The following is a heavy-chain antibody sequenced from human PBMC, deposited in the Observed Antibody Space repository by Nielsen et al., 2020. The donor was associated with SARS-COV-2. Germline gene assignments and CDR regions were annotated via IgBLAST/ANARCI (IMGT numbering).Heavy chain of an antibody. Sequence: GESLKISCSASGFTFSSTYMDWVRQAPGQGLVWVSRINPSGSGTAYADSVKDRFAVSRDNAENTVVLQIHSLRVEDTAVYYCAGGADFWSGTQKYYMDVWGKGTTVTVSS. D-gene: IGHD3-3*01. CDR3: AGGADFWSGTQKYYMDV. V-gene: IGHV3-74*01. CDR1: GFTFSSTY. J-gene: IGHJ6*04. CDR2: INPSGSGT.